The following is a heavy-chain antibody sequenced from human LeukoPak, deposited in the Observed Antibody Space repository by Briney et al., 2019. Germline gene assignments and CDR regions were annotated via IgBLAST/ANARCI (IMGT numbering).Heavy chain of an antibody. Sequence: SETLSLTCTVSGISISTYCWSWIRQPPGKGPEWIGYIYNSGYTDYNPSLKSRVIISVDTSKNQFSLRLSSVTAADTAVYYCASTSGIDWGQGTLVTVSS. V-gene: IGHV4-59*08. J-gene: IGHJ4*02. CDR2: IYNSGYT. D-gene: IGHD3-10*01. CDR3: ASTSGID. CDR1: GISISTYC.